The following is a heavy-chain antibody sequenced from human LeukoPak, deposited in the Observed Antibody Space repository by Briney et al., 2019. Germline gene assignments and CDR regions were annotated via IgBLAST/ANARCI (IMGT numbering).Heavy chain of an antibody. CDR2: ISSSGSTI. V-gene: IGHV3-11*04. CDR3: ATPFSSSYEMF. D-gene: IGHD6-13*01. Sequence: GGSLRLSCAASGFTFSDYYMSWIRQAPGKGLEWVSYISSSGSTIYYADSVKGRFTISRDNAKGSLYLQMNSLRAEDTAVYYCATPFSSSYEMFWGQGTLVTVSS. CDR1: GFTFSDYY. J-gene: IGHJ4*02.